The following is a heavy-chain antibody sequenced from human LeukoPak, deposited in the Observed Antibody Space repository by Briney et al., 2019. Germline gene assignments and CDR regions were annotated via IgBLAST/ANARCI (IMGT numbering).Heavy chain of an antibody. V-gene: IGHV3-23*01. D-gene: IGHD3-10*01. J-gene: IGHJ4*02. CDR1: GFTFSSYG. CDR3: AKGTFADLKGLFDY. CDR2: ISGSGGST. Sequence: GGSLRLSCAASGFTFSSYGMSWVRQAPGKGLEWVSVISGSGGSTYYAASVKGRFTISRDNSKNTLYLHMNSLRAEDTAVYFCAKGTFADLKGLFDYWGQGTLVTVSS.